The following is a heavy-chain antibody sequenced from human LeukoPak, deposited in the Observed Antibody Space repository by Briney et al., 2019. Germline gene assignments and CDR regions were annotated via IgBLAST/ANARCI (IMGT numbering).Heavy chain of an antibody. D-gene: IGHD1-26*01. CDR3: ARGWYSGSFFDY. Sequence: GASVKVSCKASGYTFTSYAMHWVRQAPGQRLEWMGWINAGNANTKYSQEFQGRVTITRDTSASTAYMELSSLRSEDMAVYYCARGWYSGSFFDYWGQGTLVTVSS. CDR1: GYTFTSYA. CDR2: INAGNANT. V-gene: IGHV1-3*03. J-gene: IGHJ4*02.